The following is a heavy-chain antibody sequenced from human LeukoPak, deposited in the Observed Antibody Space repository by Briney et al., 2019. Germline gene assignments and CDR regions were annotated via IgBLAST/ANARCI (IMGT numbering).Heavy chain of an antibody. D-gene: IGHD2-8*01. CDR3: ARSDVLYCTNGVCYSGGVDY. Sequence: GASVKVSCKASGYTFTGYYMHWVRQAPGQGLEWMGWINPNSGGTNYAQKFQGRVTMTRDTSASTGYMEMSSLRSEDMAVYYCARSDVLYCTNGVCYSGGVDYWGQGTLVTVSS. CDR1: GYTFTGYY. V-gene: IGHV1-2*02. J-gene: IGHJ4*02. CDR2: INPNSGGT.